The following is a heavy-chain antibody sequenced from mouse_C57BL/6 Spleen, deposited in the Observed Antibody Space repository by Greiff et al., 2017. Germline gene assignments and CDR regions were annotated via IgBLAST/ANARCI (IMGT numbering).Heavy chain of an antibody. J-gene: IGHJ2*01. CDR1: GFTFSDYY. CDR2: INYDGSST. V-gene: IGHV5-16*01. D-gene: IGHD2-1*01. Sequence: DVKLVESDGGLVQPGSSMKLSCTASGFTFSDYYMAWVRQVPEKGLEWVANINYDGSSTYYLDSLKSRFIISRDNAKNILYLQMSSLKSEDTATYYCARDPLLDYWGQGTTLTVSS. CDR3: ARDPLLDY.